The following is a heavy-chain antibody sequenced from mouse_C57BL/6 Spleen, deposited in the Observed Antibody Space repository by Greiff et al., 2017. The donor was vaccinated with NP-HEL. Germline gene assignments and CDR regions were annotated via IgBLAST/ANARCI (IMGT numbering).Heavy chain of an antibody. V-gene: IGHV5-4*03. J-gene: IGHJ4*01. Sequence: EVMLVESGGGLVKPGGSLKLSCAASGFTFSSYAMSWVRQTPEKRLEWVATISDGGSYTYYPDNVKGRFTISRDNAKNNLYLQMSHLKSEDTAMYYCATTVVAESYAMDYWGQGTSVTVSS. CDR1: GFTFSSYA. CDR3: ATTVVAESYAMDY. D-gene: IGHD1-1*01. CDR2: ISDGGSYT.